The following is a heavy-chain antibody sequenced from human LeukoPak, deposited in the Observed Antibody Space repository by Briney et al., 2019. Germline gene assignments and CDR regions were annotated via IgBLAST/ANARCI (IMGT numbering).Heavy chain of an antibody. Sequence: GGSLRLSCAASGFTFSSYSMNWVRQAPGKGLEWVSSISSSSSYIYYADSVKGRFTISRDNAKNSLYLQMNSLRAEDTAVYYCAKEGKYSSSSVDYWGQGTLVTVSS. CDR1: GFTFSSYS. D-gene: IGHD6-6*01. CDR3: AKEGKYSSSSVDY. J-gene: IGHJ4*02. V-gene: IGHV3-21*01. CDR2: ISSSSSYI.